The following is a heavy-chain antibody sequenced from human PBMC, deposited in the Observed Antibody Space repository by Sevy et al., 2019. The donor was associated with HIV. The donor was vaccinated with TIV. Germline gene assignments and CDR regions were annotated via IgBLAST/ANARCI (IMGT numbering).Heavy chain of an antibody. D-gene: IGHD5-12*01. CDR1: GFSFSSYG. CDR3: ASQRGGYERLYYFDY. CDR2: IQYDGSNK. Sequence: GGSLRLSCAASGFSFSSYGMHWVRQAPGKGLEWMSYIQYDGSNKDYADSVKGRFTISRDNSKNTLYLQMNSLRVEDTAVYYCASQRGGYERLYYFDYWGQGTLVTVSS. J-gene: IGHJ4*02. V-gene: IGHV3-30*02.